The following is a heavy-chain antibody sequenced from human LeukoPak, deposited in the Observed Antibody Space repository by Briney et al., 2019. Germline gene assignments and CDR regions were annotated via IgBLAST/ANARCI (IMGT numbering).Heavy chain of an antibody. Sequence: KPSETLSLTCIVSGGSISSTVSYWGWVRQPPGKGLEWIGSIHYSGSTYYIPSLKSRVTISVDRSKNQFSLKLSSVTAADTAVYYCARGYYDSGGGASDIWGQGTMVTVSS. J-gene: IGHJ3*02. CDR3: ARGYYDSGGGASDI. V-gene: IGHV4-39*07. CDR2: IHYSGST. D-gene: IGHD3-22*01. CDR1: GGSISSTVSY.